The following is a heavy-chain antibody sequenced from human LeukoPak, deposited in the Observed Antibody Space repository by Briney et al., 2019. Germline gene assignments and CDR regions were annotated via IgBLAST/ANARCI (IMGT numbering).Heavy chain of an antibody. CDR3: ARGSRPRGVGGY. CDR2: ISSSSSYI. D-gene: IGHD3-10*01. J-gene: IGHJ4*02. V-gene: IGHV3-21*01. Sequence: GGSLRLSCAASGFTFSSYSMNWVRQAPGKGLEWVSSISSSSSYIYYADSVKGRFTIPRDNAKNSLYLQMNSLRAEDTAVYYCARGSRPRGVGGYWGQGTLVTVSS. CDR1: GFTFSSYS.